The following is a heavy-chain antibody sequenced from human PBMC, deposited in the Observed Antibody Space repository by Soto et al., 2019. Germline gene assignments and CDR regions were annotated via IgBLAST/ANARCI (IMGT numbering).Heavy chain of an antibody. Sequence: XSQKISYKGSGYSFTSYWIGWVLQMPGKGLEWMGIIYPGDSDTRYSPSFQGQVTISADKSISTAYLQWSSLKASDTAMYYCATRHRIAAAAFDIWGQGTMVTVSS. J-gene: IGHJ3*02. CDR3: ATRHRIAAAAFDI. CDR1: GYSFTSYW. D-gene: IGHD6-13*01. CDR2: IYPGDSDT. V-gene: IGHV5-51*01.